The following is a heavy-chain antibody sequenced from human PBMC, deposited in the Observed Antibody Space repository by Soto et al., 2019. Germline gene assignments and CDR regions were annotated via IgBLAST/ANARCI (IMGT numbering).Heavy chain of an antibody. CDR1: GFTFSSYG. Sequence: QVQLVESGGGVVQPGRSLRLSCAASGFTFSSYGRHWVRQAPGKGLEWVAVIWYDGSNKYYADSVKGRFTISRDNSKNTLYLQMNSLRAEDTAVYYCARGTLSDYYYYMDVWGKGTTVTVSS. CDR3: ARGTLSDYYYYMDV. CDR2: IWYDGSNK. J-gene: IGHJ6*03. V-gene: IGHV3-33*01.